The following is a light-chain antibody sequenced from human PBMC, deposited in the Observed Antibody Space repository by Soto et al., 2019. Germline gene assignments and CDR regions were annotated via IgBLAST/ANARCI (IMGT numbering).Light chain of an antibody. J-gene: IGKJ4*01. Sequence: EIVLTQSPAILSLSPGERATLSCRASQSVTIKLAWYQQKPGQPPRLLIYDASTRATGTPARFSGSGSGTDFTLFISSLEPEDSAFYFCQHRASWPLTFGGGTKVDI. CDR2: DAS. CDR3: QHRASWPLT. CDR1: QSVTIK. V-gene: IGKV3-11*01.